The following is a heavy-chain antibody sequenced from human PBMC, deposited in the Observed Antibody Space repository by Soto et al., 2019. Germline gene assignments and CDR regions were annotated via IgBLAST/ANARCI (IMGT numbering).Heavy chain of an antibody. CDR2: IRVSNGDT. J-gene: IGHJ6*03. CDR1: GDTFTSYS. Sequence: QGRLMQSGPEVKKPGASVKVSCKASGDTFTSYSVTWVRQAPGQGLEWMGWIRVSNGDTNYAQKLQGRIAMTRDTSTGTAYLEVRSLRSDDTAVYYCASTYYYWYMDVWGKGTTVTVPS. CDR3: ASTYYYWYMDV. V-gene: IGHV1-18*01.